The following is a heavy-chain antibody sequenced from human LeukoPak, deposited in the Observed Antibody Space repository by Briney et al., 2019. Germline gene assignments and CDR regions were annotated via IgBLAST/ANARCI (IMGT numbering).Heavy chain of an antibody. D-gene: IGHD3-16*01. CDR2: IRGSGGST. CDR1: GFTFSRYA. J-gene: IGHJ4*02. Sequence: GGSLRLSCAASGFTFSRYAMSWVRQAPGKGLEWVSAIRGSGGSTYYADSVKGRFTISRDNYKNPLYLQMNSLRAEDTAVYYCAKDGRSYDYVWGFYYWGQGTLVTVSS. CDR3: AKDGRSYDYVWGFYY. V-gene: IGHV3-23*01.